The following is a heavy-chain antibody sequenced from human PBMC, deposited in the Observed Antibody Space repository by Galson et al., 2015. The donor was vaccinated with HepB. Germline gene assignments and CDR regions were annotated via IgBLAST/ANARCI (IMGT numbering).Heavy chain of an antibody. CDR3: ARDLYGGTPDAFDI. J-gene: IGHJ3*02. CDR2: ISSSSSYI. D-gene: IGHD4-23*01. V-gene: IGHV3-21*01. CDR1: GFTFSSYD. Sequence: SLRLSCAASGFTFSSYDMHWVRQATGKGLEWVSSISSSSSYIYYADSVKGRFTISRDNAKNSLYLQMNSLRAEDTAVYYCARDLYGGTPDAFDIWGQGTMVTVSS.